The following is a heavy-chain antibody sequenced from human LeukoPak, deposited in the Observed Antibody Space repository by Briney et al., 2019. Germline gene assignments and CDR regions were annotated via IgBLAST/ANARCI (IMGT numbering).Heavy chain of an antibody. CDR3: ARVAMNYYDSSGYYRPTYYFDY. V-gene: IGHV3-7*03. CDR2: IKQDGSEK. D-gene: IGHD3-22*01. J-gene: IGHJ4*02. Sequence: GGSLRLSCEASGFTFSTYWMKWVRQAPGKGLEWVANIKQDGSEKYYVDSVKGRFTISRDNAKNSLYLQMNSLRAEDTAVYYCARVAMNYYDSSGYYRPTYYFDYWGQGTLVTVSS. CDR1: GFTFSTYW.